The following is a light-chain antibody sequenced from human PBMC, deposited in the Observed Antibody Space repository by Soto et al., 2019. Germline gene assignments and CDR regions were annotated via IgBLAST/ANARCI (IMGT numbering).Light chain of an antibody. Sequence: QTVVTQESSLSVSPGGTITLTCGLSSASVSSNNLPNWYQQTPGQAPRTLIYNTNIRSSGVPGRFSGSILGNKAALTITGAQADDECDYYCVLYMGSGIWVFGGGTKLTVL. V-gene: IGLV8-61*01. CDR3: VLYMGSGIWV. CDR2: NTN. J-gene: IGLJ3*02. CDR1: SASVSSNNL.